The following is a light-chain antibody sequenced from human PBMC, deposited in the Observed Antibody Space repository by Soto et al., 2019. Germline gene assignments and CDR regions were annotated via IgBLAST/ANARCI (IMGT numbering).Light chain of an antibody. CDR1: QFITNY. V-gene: IGKV1-39*01. J-gene: IGKJ2*01. CDR2: AAS. Sequence: DIQMTQSPLSLSASVGETVTITCRASQFITNYLNWYQHKPGRGPKVLIYAASSLQSGVPSRFSGSGSDTDFTLTITSLQPEDFATYFCQHTFITPYTFGRGTKLEIK. CDR3: QHTFITPYT.